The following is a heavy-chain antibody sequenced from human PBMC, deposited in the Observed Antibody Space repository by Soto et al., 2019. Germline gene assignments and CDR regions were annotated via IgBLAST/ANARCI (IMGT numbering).Heavy chain of an antibody. CDR3: ARGQRVVVITSHFDY. CDR1: GYTFTSYY. J-gene: IGHJ4*02. D-gene: IGHD3-22*01. Sequence: QVQLVQSGAEVKKPGASVEVSCKASGYTFTSYYMHWVRQAPGQGLEWMGIINPSGGSTSYAQKFQGRVTMTRDTSTSTVYMELSSLRSEDTAVYYCARGQRVVVITSHFDYWGQGTLVTVSS. V-gene: IGHV1-46*01. CDR2: INPSGGST.